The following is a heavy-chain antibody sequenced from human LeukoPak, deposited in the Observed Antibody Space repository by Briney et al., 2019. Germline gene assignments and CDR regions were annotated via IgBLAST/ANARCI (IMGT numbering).Heavy chain of an antibody. CDR1: GFTFSSYE. Sequence: PGGSLRLSCAASGFTFSSYEMNWVRQAPGKGLEWVANINPDGRTKHYVDSVTGRFAISRDNAKNSLYLQMDSLRADDTAVYYCARDCCASGSHDSWGQGTQVTVSS. J-gene: IGHJ4*02. V-gene: IGHV3-7*01. CDR2: INPDGRTK. CDR3: ARDCCASGSHDS. D-gene: IGHD3-10*01.